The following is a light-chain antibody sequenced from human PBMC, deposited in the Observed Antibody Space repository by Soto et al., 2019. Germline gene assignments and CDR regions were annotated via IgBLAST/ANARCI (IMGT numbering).Light chain of an antibody. V-gene: IGLV2-14*01. CDR3: SSYTSSITLYV. CDR2: DVS. Sequence: QSALTQPASVSGSPGQSITISCTGTSSDVGGYNYVSWYQQHPGKAPKLMIYDVSNRPSGVSNRFSGSKSGNTASLTISGLQAEDEVDYYCSSYTSSITLYVFGTGTKLTVL. CDR1: SSDVGGYNY. J-gene: IGLJ1*01.